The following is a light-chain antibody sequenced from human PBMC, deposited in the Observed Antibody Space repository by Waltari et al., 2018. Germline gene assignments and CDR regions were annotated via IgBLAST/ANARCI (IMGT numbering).Light chain of an antibody. CDR2: WAS. CDR1: QSVLYSSDKKNY. Sequence: DIVMTQSPDSLAVSLGERPSIHCQASQSVLYSSDKKNYLAWYRQKPGQPPNLLIYWASTRESGVPGRFSGSGAGTDFTLTISSLQAEDVAVYYCQQYYSTPYTFGQGTKLEIK. CDR3: QQYYSTPYT. V-gene: IGKV4-1*01. J-gene: IGKJ2*01.